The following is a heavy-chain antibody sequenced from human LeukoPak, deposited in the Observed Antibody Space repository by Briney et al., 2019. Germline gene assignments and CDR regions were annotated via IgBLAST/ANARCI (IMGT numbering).Heavy chain of an antibody. D-gene: IGHD3-16*01. CDR3: AKRGRPSALLS. V-gene: IGHV3-33*06. J-gene: IGHJ4*02. CDR2: ISYDGSTK. CDR1: GFTFSSYA. Sequence: GGSLRLSCGASGFTFSSYAMHWVRQAPGKGLEWVAVISYDGSTKCYADSVKGRFTISRDNSKNTVYLQMNNLRAEDTAVYYCAKRGRPSALLSWGERTLVTVSS.